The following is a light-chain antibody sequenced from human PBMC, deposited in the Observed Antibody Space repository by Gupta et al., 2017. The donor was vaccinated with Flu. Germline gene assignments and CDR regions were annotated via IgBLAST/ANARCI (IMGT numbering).Light chain of an antibody. CDR2: DND. V-gene: IGLV1-51*01. CDR1: SSNIGNND. J-gene: IGLJ2*01. CDR3: GTWDSALSGGI. Sequence: QSVLAHRPSVSAAPGQKVTISCSGSSSNIGNNDVSWYQQFPGTAPKLLIYDNDKRPSGIPDRFSGSRSGTSATLDITGLQTGDEAEYFCGTWDSALSGGIFGGGTKLTVL.